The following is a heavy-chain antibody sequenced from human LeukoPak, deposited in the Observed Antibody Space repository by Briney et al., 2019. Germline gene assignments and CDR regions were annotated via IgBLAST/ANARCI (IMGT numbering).Heavy chain of an antibody. CDR3: ARQRSSSWDPNHYCYYMDV. V-gene: IGHV4-39*01. D-gene: IGHD6-13*01. J-gene: IGHJ6*03. CDR2: IYYSGST. CDR1: GGSISSSSYY. Sequence: PSGTLSLTCTVSGGSISSSSYYWGWIRQPPGKGLEWIGSIYYSGSTYYNPSLKSRVTISVDTSKNQFSLKLSSVTAADTAVYYCARQRSSSWDPNHYCYYMDVWGKGTTVTVSS.